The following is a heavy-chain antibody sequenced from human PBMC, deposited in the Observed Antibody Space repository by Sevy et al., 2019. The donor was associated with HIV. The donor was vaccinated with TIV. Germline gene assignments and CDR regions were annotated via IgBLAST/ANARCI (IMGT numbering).Heavy chain of an antibody. Sequence: GVSLRLSCAASGFTFSDYYINWIRQAPGKGLEWVSYISSSGTTIYYTDSVKGRFTISRDNAKNSLYLQMNSLRAEDTAVYYCAREDIADRHFDYWGQGTLVTVSS. CDR1: GFTFSDYY. CDR3: AREDIADRHFDY. D-gene: IGHD6-6*01. J-gene: IGHJ4*02. CDR2: ISSSGTTI. V-gene: IGHV3-11*01.